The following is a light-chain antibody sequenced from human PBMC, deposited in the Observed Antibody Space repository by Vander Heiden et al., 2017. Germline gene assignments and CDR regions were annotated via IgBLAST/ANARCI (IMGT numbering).Light chain of an antibody. V-gene: IGKV4-1*01. CDR2: WAS. CDR3: QQYCSTPST. J-gene: IGKJ4*01. Sequence: DIVLTQSPDPLAVSPGERATLNCKSSPSVFYSSNNRNYLAWYKQKPGQPPKLLIYWASTRESGIPDRFSGSGSGTDFTLTISRLQAEDVAVYYCQQYCSTPSTFGGGTRVEIK. CDR1: PSVFYSSNNRNY.